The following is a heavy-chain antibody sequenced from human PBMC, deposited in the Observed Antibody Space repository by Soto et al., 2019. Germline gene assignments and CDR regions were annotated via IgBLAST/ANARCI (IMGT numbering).Heavy chain of an antibody. D-gene: IGHD6-6*01. V-gene: IGHV3-21*01. CDR2: ISSSSSYI. Sequence: EVQLVESGGGLVKPGGSLRLFCAASGFTFSSYSMNWVRQAPGKGLEWVSSISSSSSYIYYADSVKGRFTISRDNAKNSLYLQMNSLRAEDTAVYYCARDLEYSSSFVYYYYMDVWGKGTTVTVSS. CDR3: ARDLEYSSSFVYYYYMDV. J-gene: IGHJ6*03. CDR1: GFTFSSYS.